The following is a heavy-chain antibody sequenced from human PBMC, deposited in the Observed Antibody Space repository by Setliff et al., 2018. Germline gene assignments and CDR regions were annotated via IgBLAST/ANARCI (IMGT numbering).Heavy chain of an antibody. D-gene: IGHD2-2*01. CDR1: GGSMRSISYH. J-gene: IGHJ4*02. Sequence: SETLSLTCTVSGGSMRSISYHWGWVRQPPGKGLEWIGTIYDSGTTYYNPSLKSRVTISADTSKNQFSLRLSSVTAADTAVYYCAICRYQVPYNYWGQGSLVTVSS. V-gene: IGHV4-39*01. CDR2: IYDSGTT. CDR3: AICRYQVPYNY.